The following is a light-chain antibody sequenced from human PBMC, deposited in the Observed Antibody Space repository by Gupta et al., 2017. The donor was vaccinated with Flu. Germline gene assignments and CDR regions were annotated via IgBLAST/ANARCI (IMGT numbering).Light chain of an antibody. CDR3: YSTALSGHDKV. CDR2: DDT. J-gene: IGLJ2*01. V-gene: IGLV3-10*01. CDR1: ALPQKY. Sequence: SYELTQPPSVSVSPGQTARITCSGDALPQKYAYWFQQKSRQAPVLGIYDDTKRPSGIPDRFAGSSSGTMATPTLSGAQVEDEGDDYCYSTALSGHDKVFGGGTRLTVL.